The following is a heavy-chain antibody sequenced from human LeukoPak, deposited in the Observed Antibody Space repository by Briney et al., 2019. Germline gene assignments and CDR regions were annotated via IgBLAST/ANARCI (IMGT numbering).Heavy chain of an antibody. Sequence: GGSLRLSCAASGFTFSTYAMSWVRQAPGKGLDWVSTISGSGSNTFYAGSVKGRFTISRDNSKNTLYLQMNSLRAEDTAVYYCAKLLPCSSISCSFDYWGQGTLVTVSS. CDR1: GFTFSTYA. D-gene: IGHD2-2*01. CDR2: ISGSGSNT. CDR3: AKLLPCSSISCSFDY. J-gene: IGHJ4*02. V-gene: IGHV3-23*01.